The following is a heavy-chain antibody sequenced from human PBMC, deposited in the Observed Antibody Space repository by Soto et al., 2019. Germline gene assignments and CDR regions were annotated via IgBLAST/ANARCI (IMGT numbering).Heavy chain of an antibody. CDR3: ARVDNSEYGLDV. D-gene: IGHD4-4*01. J-gene: IGHJ6*02. CDR2: LNGSGGST. Sequence: EVRLLESGGGLVQPGGSLRLSCAASGFTFSNYAMTWVRQAPGKGLEWVSGLNGSGGSTSSADSVKGRFAISRDNSKNTLYLQMNSLRDGDTAVYYCARVDNSEYGLDVWGQGTTVTVSS. V-gene: IGHV3-23*01. CDR1: GFTFSNYA.